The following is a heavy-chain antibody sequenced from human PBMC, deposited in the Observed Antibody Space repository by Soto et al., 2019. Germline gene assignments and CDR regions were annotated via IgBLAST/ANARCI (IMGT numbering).Heavy chain of an antibody. J-gene: IGHJ6*03. CDR3: ARGKYYYYYMDV. CDR1: GYTFTSYD. Sequence: QVQLVQSGAEVKKPGASVKVSCKASGYTFTSYDINWVRKATGQGLEWMGWMHPNSGNTGYAQKFQGRVTMTRNTSISTAYMELSSLRSEDTAVYYCARGKYYYYYMDVWGKGTTVTVSS. V-gene: IGHV1-8*01. CDR2: MHPNSGNT.